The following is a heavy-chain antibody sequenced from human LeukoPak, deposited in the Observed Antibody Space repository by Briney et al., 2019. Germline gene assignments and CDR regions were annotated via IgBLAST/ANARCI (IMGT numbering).Heavy chain of an antibody. CDR3: ARSYGSGSYFYYYYYMDV. Sequence: PSETLSLTCAVSGYSISSGYYWGWIGQPPGQGLEWIGSIYHSGSTYYNPSLKSRVTISVDTSKNQFSLKLSSVTAADTAVYHCARSYGSGSYFYYYYYMDVWGKGTTVTVSS. D-gene: IGHD3-10*01. CDR1: GYSISSGYY. V-gene: IGHV4-38-2*01. CDR2: IYHSGST. J-gene: IGHJ6*03.